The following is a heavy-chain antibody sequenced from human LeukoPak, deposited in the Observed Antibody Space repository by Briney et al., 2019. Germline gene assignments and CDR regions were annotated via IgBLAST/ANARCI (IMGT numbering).Heavy chain of an antibody. J-gene: IGHJ5*02. D-gene: IGHD1-1*01. CDR2: AHSNGNT. CDR3: ARRRRTMIWFDP. CDR1: GFTFRNYA. V-gene: IGHV4-39*01. Sequence: PGGSLRLSCAASGFTFRNYAMSWVRQPPGKGLEWIGIAHSNGNTYYSPSLKSRVTISLDTSNNQFSLKLSSVTAADTAVYYCARRRRTMIWFDPWGRGTLVTVSS.